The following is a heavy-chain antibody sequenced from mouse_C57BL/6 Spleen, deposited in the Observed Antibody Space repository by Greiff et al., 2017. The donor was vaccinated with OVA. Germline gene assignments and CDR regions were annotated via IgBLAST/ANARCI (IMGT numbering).Heavy chain of an antibody. J-gene: IGHJ4*01. CDR1: GFTFSDYG. D-gene: IGHD2-4*01. V-gene: IGHV5-17*01. CDR2: ISSGSSTI. Sequence: EVQLVESGGGLVKPGGSLKLSCAASGFTFSDYGMHWVRQAPEKGLEWVAYISSGSSTIYYADTVKGRFTISRDNAKNTLFLQMTSLRSEDTAMYYCAKNYDYDVDYAMDYWGQGTSVTVSS. CDR3: AKNYDYDVDYAMDY.